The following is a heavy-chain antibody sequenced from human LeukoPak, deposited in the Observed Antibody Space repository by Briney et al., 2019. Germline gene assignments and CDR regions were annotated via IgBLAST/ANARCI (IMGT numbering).Heavy chain of an antibody. D-gene: IGHD6-13*01. CDR3: ARFIGGGQAAAFDY. J-gene: IGHJ4*02. Sequence: PSQTLSLTCTVSGGSISSGGYFWSWICQHPGKGLEWIGYIYYSGSTYYNPSLKSRVSISVDTSKSQFSLKLSSVTAADTAVYYCARFIGGGQAAAFDYWGQGTLITVSS. V-gene: IGHV4-31*03. CDR2: IYYSGST. CDR1: GGSISSGGYF.